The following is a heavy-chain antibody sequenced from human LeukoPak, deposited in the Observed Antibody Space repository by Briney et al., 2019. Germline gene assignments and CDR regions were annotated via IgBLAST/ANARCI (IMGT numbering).Heavy chain of an antibody. V-gene: IGHV3-7*01. CDR3: AGSSGWLFDY. CDR1: GFTFSKYW. D-gene: IGHD3-22*01. Sequence: PGGSLRLSCAGTGFTFSKYWMNWVRQAPGKGLEWVANIKEDGSQIYYADSVKGRFTISRDNPKNSVSLQMNSLRAEDTAVYYRAGSSGWLFDYWGQGTLVAVSS. J-gene: IGHJ4*02. CDR2: IKEDGSQI.